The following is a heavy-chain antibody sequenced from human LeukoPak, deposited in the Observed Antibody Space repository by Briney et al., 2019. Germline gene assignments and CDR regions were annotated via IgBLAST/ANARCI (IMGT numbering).Heavy chain of an antibody. CDR1: GYTFTSYG. D-gene: IGHD2-2*01. V-gene: IGHV1-18*04. J-gene: IGHJ6*04. Sequence: ASVKVSCKASGYTFTSYGISWVRQAPGQGLGWMGGISAYNGNTNYAQKLQGRVTMTTDTSTSTAYMELRSLRSDDTAVYYCASSIVVVPAANAGPYGMDVWGKGTTVTVSS. CDR2: ISAYNGNT. CDR3: ASSIVVVPAANAGPYGMDV.